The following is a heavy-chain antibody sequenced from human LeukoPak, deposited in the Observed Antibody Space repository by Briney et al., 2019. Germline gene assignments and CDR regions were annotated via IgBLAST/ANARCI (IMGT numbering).Heavy chain of an antibody. Sequence: ASVKVSCKASGYTCTGYYMHWVRQAPGQGLEWMGWINPNSGGTNYAQKFQGRVTMTRDSSLTTAYMELSRLRSDDTAVYYCARDRCSSTSCYTNWFDPWGQGTLVTVSS. CDR3: ARDRCSSTSCYTNWFDP. CDR1: GYTCTGYY. D-gene: IGHD2-2*02. J-gene: IGHJ5*02. CDR2: INPNSGGT. V-gene: IGHV1-2*02.